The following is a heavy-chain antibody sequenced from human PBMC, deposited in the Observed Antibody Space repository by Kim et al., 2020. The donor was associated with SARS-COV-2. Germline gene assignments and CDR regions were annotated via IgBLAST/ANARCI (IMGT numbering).Heavy chain of an antibody. CDR2: IIPLFGPA. CDR3: ARSRMPPFYYYGMDV. Sequence: SVKVSCKASGGTFSSYAIIWLRQAPGQALEWLGVIIPLFGPANYAQKFQCRVTITADESTRTAYMELSSLRSEDTAVYYCARSRMPPFYYYGMDVWGQGTTGTVSS. D-gene: IGHD2-2*01. J-gene: IGHJ6*02. V-gene: IGHV1-69*13. CDR1: GGTFSSYA.